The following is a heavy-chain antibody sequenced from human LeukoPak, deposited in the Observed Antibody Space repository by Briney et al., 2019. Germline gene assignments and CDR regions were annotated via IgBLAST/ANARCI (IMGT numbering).Heavy chain of an antibody. V-gene: IGHV1-46*01. CDR2: INPSGGST. J-gene: IGHJ4*02. CDR1: GYTFTSYY. Sequence: ASVKVSCKASGYTFTSYYMHWVRQAPGQGLEWMGIINPSGGSTSYAQKFQGRVTMTRDTSTSTVYKELSSLRSEDTAVYYCARGSGSGSYRGYYFDYWGQGTLVTVSS. D-gene: IGHD1-26*01. CDR3: ARGSGSGSYRGYYFDY.